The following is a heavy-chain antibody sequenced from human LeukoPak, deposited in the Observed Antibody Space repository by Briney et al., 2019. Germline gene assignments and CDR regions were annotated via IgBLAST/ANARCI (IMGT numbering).Heavy chain of an antibody. Sequence: PGRSLRLSCAASGFTFSSYGMHWVRQAPGKGLEWVAVISYDGSNKYYADSVKGRFTISRDNSKNTLYLQMNSLRAKDTAVYYCAPDEHYWGQGTLVTVSS. D-gene: IGHD2-2*01. CDR2: ISYDGSNK. CDR1: GFTFSSYG. J-gene: IGHJ4*02. V-gene: IGHV3-30*03. CDR3: APDEHY.